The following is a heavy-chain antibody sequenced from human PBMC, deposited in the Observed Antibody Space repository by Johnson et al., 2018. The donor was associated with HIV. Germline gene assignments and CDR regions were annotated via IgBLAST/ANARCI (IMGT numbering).Heavy chain of an antibody. CDR1: GFTFEDYA. J-gene: IGHJ3*02. CDR3: AKGGGYYVNAFDI. D-gene: IGHD1-26*01. V-gene: IGHV3-43D*03. Sequence: VQLVESGGVVVQPGGSLRLSCAASGFTFEDYAMHWVRQVPGKGLEWVSLISWDGETYYAASPKGRFTISRDNSKKSLYLQMNSLRAEDTAVYYCAKGGGYYVNAFDIWGQGTMVTVSS. CDR2: ISWDGET.